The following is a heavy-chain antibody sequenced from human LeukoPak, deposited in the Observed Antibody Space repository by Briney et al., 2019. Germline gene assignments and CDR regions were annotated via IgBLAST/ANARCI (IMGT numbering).Heavy chain of an antibody. J-gene: IGHJ4*02. Sequence: ASVKVSCKASGYPFTSYYMHWVRQAPGQGLEWMGIINLSDGSTTYAQRFQGRVTLTRDTSTSTVYMELSSLRSEDTAVYYCARHQGAGEYPFDYWGQGTLVTVSS. CDR1: GYPFTSYY. D-gene: IGHD2/OR15-2a*01. V-gene: IGHV1-46*01. CDR2: INLSDGST. CDR3: ARHQGAGEYPFDY.